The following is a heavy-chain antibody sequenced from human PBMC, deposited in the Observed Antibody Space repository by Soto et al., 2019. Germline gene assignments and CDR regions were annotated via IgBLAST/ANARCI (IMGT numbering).Heavy chain of an antibody. D-gene: IGHD3-3*01. J-gene: IGHJ4*02. Sequence: GGSLKLSCAASGFTFSSYAMSWVRQAPGKGLEWVSAISGSGGSTYYADSVKGRFTISRDNSKNTRYLQMISLRAEDTAVYYCAKDQSPIRFLEWLLPYYFDYWGQGTLVTVSS. CDR3: AKDQSPIRFLEWLLPYYFDY. CDR2: ISGSGGST. CDR1: GFTFSSYA. V-gene: IGHV3-23*01.